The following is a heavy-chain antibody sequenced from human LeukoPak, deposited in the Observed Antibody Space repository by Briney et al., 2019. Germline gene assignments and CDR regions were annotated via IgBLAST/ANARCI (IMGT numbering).Heavy chain of an antibody. Sequence: ASVKVSCKTSGYTFTNYVIHWVRQAPGQRLEWMGRIKGGNGNTKYSQEFQGRVTMTRGTSITTVYMEVSRLRSDDTAVYYCARDCSGGICYSVYFDYWGQGTLVTVSS. J-gene: IGHJ4*02. V-gene: IGHV1-3*01. D-gene: IGHD2-15*01. CDR3: ARDCSGGICYSVYFDY. CDR2: IKGGNGNT. CDR1: GYTFTNYV.